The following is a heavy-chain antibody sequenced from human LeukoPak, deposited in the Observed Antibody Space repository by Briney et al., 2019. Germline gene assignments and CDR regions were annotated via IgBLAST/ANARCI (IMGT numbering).Heavy chain of an antibody. V-gene: IGHV3-30*18. J-gene: IGHJ4*02. CDR1: GSTFSSYG. CDR2: ISYDGSNK. D-gene: IGHD6-19*01. CDR3: AKDMVWAAVAGTVDY. Sequence: GGSLRLSCAASGSTFSSYGMRWVRQAPGKGLEWVAVISYDGSNKYYADSVKGRFTISRDNSKNTLYLQMNSLRAEDTAVYYCAKDMVWAAVAGTVDYWGQGTLVTVFS.